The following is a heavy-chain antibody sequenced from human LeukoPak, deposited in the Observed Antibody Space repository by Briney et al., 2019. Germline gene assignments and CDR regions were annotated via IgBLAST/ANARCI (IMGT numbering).Heavy chain of an antibody. V-gene: IGHV3-53*01. CDR3: ARSGYYYLFDF. Sequence: GGSLTLSCAASGLNVSSHYMSWVRQAPGKGLEWVSIIYIVGSTYYADSLKGRFTISRDTSKNTVYLQMNSLRAEDTAVYYCARSGYYYLFDFWGQGTLVTVSS. D-gene: IGHD3-22*01. CDR1: GLNVSSHY. J-gene: IGHJ4*02. CDR2: IYIVGST.